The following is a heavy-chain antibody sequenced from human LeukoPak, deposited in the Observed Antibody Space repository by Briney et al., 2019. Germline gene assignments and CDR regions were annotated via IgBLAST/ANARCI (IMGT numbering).Heavy chain of an antibody. CDR3: ARDEREQQLVYYYGMDV. Sequence: SVKVSCTASGYTFTSYYMHWVRQAPGQGLEWMGGIIPIFGTANYAQKFQGRVTITADESTSTAYMELSSLRSEDTAVYYCARDEREQQLVYYYGMDVWGQGTTVTVSS. J-gene: IGHJ6*02. CDR2: IIPIFGTA. D-gene: IGHD6-13*01. CDR1: GYTFTSYY. V-gene: IGHV1-69*13.